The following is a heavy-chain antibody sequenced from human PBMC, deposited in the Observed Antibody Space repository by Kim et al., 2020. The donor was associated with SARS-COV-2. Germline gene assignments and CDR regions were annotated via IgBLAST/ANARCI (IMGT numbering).Heavy chain of an antibody. J-gene: IGHJ4*02. CDR2: INSGGDDT. CDR3: ARRSRGLGGFDY. Sequence: VGSLRLSCAASGFTFTTYSMSWVRQAPGEGLEWISSINSGGDDTYYADSVKGRFTISRDNSRNTVFLQMNGLRAEDTAVYYCARRSRGLGGFDYWGQGTLVTVSS. CDR1: GFTFTTYS. D-gene: IGHD3-10*01. V-gene: IGHV3-23*01.